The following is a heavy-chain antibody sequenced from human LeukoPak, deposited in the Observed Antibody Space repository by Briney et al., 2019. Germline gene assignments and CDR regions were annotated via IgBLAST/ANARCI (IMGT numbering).Heavy chain of an antibody. D-gene: IGHD1-26*01. J-gene: IGHJ4*02. CDR2: IYYSGST. CDR1: GGSISSGDYY. V-gene: IGHV4-30-4*01. CDR3: AREEARGGSPRFDY. Sequence: SQTLSLTCTVSGGSISSGDYYWSWIRQPPGKGLEWIGYIYYSGSTYCNPSLKSRVTISVDTSKNQFSLKLSSVTAADTAVYYCAREEARGGSPRFDYWGQGTLVTVSS.